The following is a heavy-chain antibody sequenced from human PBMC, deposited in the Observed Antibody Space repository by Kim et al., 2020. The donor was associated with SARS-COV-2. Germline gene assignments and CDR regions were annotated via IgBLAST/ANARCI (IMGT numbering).Heavy chain of an antibody. D-gene: IGHD3-16*02. CDR2: ISYDGSNK. Sequence: GGSLRLSCAASGFTFSSYGMHWVRQAPGKGLEWVAVISYDGSNKYYADSVKGRFTISRDNSKNTLYLQMNSLRAEDTAVYYCAKSLWGSYRDYLDYWGQG. CDR1: GFTFSSYG. J-gene: IGHJ4*02. V-gene: IGHV3-30*18. CDR3: AKSLWGSYRDYLDY.